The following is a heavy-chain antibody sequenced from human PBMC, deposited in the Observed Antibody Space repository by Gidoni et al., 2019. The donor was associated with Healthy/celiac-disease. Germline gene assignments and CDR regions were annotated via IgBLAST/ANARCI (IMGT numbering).Heavy chain of an antibody. Sequence: QITLRESGPTLVTPTQPLTLTCPFSGFSLSTSGVGVGWIRQPPGKALEWLALMYWDDDKRYSPSLKSRLTITMDTSKNQVVLTVTNMDPVDTATYYCAHSLYNWNDVGYYGMDVWGQGTTVTVSS. V-gene: IGHV2-5*02. J-gene: IGHJ6*02. D-gene: IGHD1-20*01. CDR1: GFSLSTSGVG. CDR3: AHSLYNWNDVGYYGMDV. CDR2: MYWDDDK.